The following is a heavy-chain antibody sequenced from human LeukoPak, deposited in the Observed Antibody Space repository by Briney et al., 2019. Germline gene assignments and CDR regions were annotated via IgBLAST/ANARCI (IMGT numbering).Heavy chain of an antibody. V-gene: IGHV3-23*01. CDR3: AKVIVSVDTAIDY. CDR2: IRSNGATA. CDR1: GFSFSSFA. Sequence: PGGSLRLSRAASGFSFSSFAMTWVRQAPGKGLEWVSTIRSNGATAYNADSVKGRFTISRDNSKNTLYLQMNSLRAEDTAVYYCAKVIVSVDTAIDYWGQGTLVTVSS. D-gene: IGHD5-18*01. J-gene: IGHJ4*02.